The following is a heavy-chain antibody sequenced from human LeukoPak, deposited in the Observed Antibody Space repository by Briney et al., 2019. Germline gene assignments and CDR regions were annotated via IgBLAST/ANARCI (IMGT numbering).Heavy chain of an antibody. V-gene: IGHV1-2*02. CDR3: ARKISTVTNENWFDP. J-gene: IGHJ5*02. Sequence: ASVKVSCKASGYTFTGYYMHWVRQAPGQGLEWMGWINPNSGGTNYAQKFQGRVTMTRDTSISTAYMELSRLGSDDTAVYYCARKISTVTNENWFDPWGQGTLVTVSS. CDR1: GYTFTGYY. D-gene: IGHD4-17*01. CDR2: INPNSGGT.